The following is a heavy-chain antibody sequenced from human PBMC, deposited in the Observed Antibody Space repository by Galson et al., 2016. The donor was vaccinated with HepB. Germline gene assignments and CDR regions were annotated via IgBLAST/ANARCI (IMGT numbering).Heavy chain of an antibody. CDR3: ARDRWFLGVIGDN. J-gene: IGHJ4*02. D-gene: IGHD3-10*01. Sequence: SLRLSCAASGFTFSTYSMNWVRQAPGKGLEWVSYISSSTDTIYYVDSVKGRFTISSDNAKNSLYLQMNSLRDEDTAMYYCARDRWFLGVIGDNWGQGTLVTVSS. V-gene: IGHV3-48*02. CDR2: ISSSTDTI. CDR1: GFTFSTYS.